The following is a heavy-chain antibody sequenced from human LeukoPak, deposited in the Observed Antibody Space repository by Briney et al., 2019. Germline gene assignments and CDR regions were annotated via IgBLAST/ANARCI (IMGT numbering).Heavy chain of an antibody. Sequence: ASETLSLTCAISGGTFRGYYWSWIRQPPGKGLAWIGEIDHSGSTNYNPSLESRVTLSVDTSKNQVSLRLKLVTAADTAVYYCARGVRFHVGSGNWFDLWGQGTLVTVSS. D-gene: IGHD3-10*01. CDR1: GGTFRGYY. V-gene: IGHV4-34*01. CDR2: IDHSGST. CDR3: ARGVRFHVGSGNWFDL. J-gene: IGHJ5*02.